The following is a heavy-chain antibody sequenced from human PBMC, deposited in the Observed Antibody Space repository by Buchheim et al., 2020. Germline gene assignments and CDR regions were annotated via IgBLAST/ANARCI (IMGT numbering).Heavy chain of an antibody. CDR3: ARVRLGYDSSGIEASDI. V-gene: IGHV3-48*01. J-gene: IGHJ3*02. CDR2: ISSSSSTI. D-gene: IGHD3-22*01. Sequence: EVQLVESGGGLVQPGGSLRLSCAASGFTFNTYSMNWVRQAPGKGLEWVSYISSSSSTIYYADSVKGRFTISRDNAKNSLYLQMNSLRAEDTAVYYCARVRLGYDSSGIEASDIWGQGT. CDR1: GFTFNTYS.